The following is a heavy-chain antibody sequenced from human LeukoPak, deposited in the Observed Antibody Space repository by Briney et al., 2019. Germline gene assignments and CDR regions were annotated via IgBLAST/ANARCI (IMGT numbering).Heavy chain of an antibody. D-gene: IGHD5-24*01. V-gene: IGHV4-61*01. Sequence: SQTLSLTCTVSGGSVRSESSYWSWIRQPPGKGLECIGYIYYSGSTNYNPSLKSRVTISVDTSKSQFSLKLSSVTAADTAVYYCARDTERGDGYNYDSWGQGTLVTVSS. J-gene: IGHJ5*01. CDR1: GGSVRSESSY. CDR2: IYYSGST. CDR3: ARDTERGDGYNYDS.